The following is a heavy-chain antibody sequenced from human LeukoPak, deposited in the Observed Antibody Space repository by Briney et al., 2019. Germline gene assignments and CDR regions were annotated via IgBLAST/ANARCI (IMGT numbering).Heavy chain of an antibody. CDR2: ISSSSSYT. Sequence: PGGSLRLSCVASGFTFRSSTMNWVRQAPGKGLEWVSSISSSSSYTYYADSMKGRFTISRDNAKNSLYLQMNSLRAEDTAVYYCARDDGYYGSGSYYAIDYWGQGTLVTVSS. CDR1: GFTFRSST. D-gene: IGHD3-10*01. J-gene: IGHJ4*02. CDR3: ARDDGYYGSGSYYAIDY. V-gene: IGHV3-21*06.